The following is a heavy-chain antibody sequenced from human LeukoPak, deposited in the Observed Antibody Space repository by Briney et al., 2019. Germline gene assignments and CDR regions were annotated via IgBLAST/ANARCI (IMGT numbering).Heavy chain of an antibody. CDR1: GYTFINYY. CDR2: INPSDGST. Sequence: ASVMVSCKASGYTFINYYTHWVRQAPGQGLEWMGVINPSDGSTSYAQKFQGRATMTRDTSTTTVYMELSSLRSEDTAVYYCASTSVPSYLVGLDYWGQGTLVTVSS. D-gene: IGHD1-26*01. J-gene: IGHJ4*02. V-gene: IGHV1-46*01. CDR3: ASTSVPSYLVGLDY.